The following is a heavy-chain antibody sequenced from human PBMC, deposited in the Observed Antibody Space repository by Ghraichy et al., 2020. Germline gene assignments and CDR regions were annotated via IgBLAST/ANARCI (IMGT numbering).Heavy chain of an antibody. CDR2: IKQDGSEK. CDR1: GFTFSSYW. V-gene: IGHV3-7*01. Sequence: GGSLRLSCAASGFTFSSYWMSWVRQAPGKGLEWVANIKQDGSEKYYVDSVKGRFTISRDNAKNSLYLQMNSLRAEDTAVYYCARENDCSGGSCLHPLDAFDIWGQGTMVTVSS. CDR3: ARENDCSGGSCLHPLDAFDI. D-gene: IGHD2-15*01. J-gene: IGHJ3*02.